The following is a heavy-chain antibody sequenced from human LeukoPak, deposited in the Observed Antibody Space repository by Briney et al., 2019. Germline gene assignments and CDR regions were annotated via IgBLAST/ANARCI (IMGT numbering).Heavy chain of an antibody. J-gene: IGHJ4*02. V-gene: IGHV1-46*01. Sequence: AASVKVSCKASGYTFTSYYMHWVRQAPGQGLEWMGIINPSGGSTSYAQKFQGRGTMTRDTSTSTVYMELSSLRSEDTAVYYCARERIGYYYDSSGYFYFDYWGQGTLVTVSS. CDR1: GYTFTSYY. CDR2: INPSGGST. CDR3: ARERIGYYYDSSGYFYFDY. D-gene: IGHD3-22*01.